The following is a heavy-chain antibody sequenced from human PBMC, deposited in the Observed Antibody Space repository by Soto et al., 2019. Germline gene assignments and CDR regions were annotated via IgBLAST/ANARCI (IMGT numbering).Heavy chain of an antibody. CDR1: GFTFSSYA. V-gene: IGHV3-23*01. D-gene: IGHD3-10*01. Sequence: GGSLRLSCAASGFTFSSYAMSWVRQAPGKGLEWVSAISGSGGSTYYADSVKGRFTISRDNSKNTLYLQMNSLRAEDTAVYYCARTSVVRGVIRWFDPWGQGTLVTVSS. CDR2: ISGSGGST. CDR3: ARTSVVRGVIRWFDP. J-gene: IGHJ5*02.